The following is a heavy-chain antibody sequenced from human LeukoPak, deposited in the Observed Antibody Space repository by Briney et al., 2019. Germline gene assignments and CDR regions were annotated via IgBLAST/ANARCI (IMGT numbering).Heavy chain of an antibody. Sequence: SETLSLTCAVYGGSFSGYYWSWIRQPPGKGLEWIGEINHSGSTNYNPSLKSRVTISADTSKNQFSLKLSSVTAADTAVYYCATLWLRGLVAFDIWGQGKMVTVSS. J-gene: IGHJ3*02. CDR2: INHSGST. D-gene: IGHD5-18*01. CDR1: GGSFSGYY. V-gene: IGHV4-34*01. CDR3: ATLWLRGLVAFDI.